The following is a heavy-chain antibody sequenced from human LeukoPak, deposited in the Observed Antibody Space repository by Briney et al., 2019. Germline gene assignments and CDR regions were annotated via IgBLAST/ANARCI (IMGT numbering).Heavy chain of an antibody. D-gene: IGHD5-18*01. Sequence: GESLKISCKGSGYSFTSYWTGWVRQMPGKGLEWTGIIYPGDSDTRYSPSFQGQVTISADKSISTAYLQWSSLKASDTAMYYCARRYSYGHDAFDIWGQGTMVTVSS. CDR3: ARRYSYGHDAFDI. CDR2: IYPGDSDT. CDR1: GYSFTSYW. V-gene: IGHV5-51*01. J-gene: IGHJ3*02.